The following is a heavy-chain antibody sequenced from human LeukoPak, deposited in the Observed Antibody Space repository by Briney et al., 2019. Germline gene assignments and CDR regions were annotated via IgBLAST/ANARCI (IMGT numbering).Heavy chain of an antibody. CDR3: ARDQGSGYYYDSFDI. CDR1: GGSISSYY. D-gene: IGHD3-22*01. Sequence: SETLSLTCTVSGGSISSYYWSWIRQSPGKGLEWIGYIYYTGSTNYNPSPKSRVTISVDTSKNQFSLRLSSVTPADTAVYYCARDQGSGYYYDSFDIWSQGTMVTVSS. J-gene: IGHJ3*02. V-gene: IGHV4-59*01. CDR2: IYYTGST.